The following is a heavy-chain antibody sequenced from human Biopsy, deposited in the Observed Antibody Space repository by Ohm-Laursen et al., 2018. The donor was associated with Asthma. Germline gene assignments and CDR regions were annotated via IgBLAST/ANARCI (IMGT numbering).Heavy chain of an antibody. D-gene: IGHD1-26*01. CDR2: ISFDGSNK. Sequence: SLRLSCSASGFTFSNYGMHWVRQAPGKGLDWVSVISFDGSNKNYTDSVKGRFTISRDNSRNTLHLQMNSLRAEDTAVYYCAKDVFPGWELRRGPDYWGQGTLVTVSS. CDR1: GFTFSNYG. V-gene: IGHV3-30*18. J-gene: IGHJ4*02. CDR3: AKDVFPGWELRRGPDY.